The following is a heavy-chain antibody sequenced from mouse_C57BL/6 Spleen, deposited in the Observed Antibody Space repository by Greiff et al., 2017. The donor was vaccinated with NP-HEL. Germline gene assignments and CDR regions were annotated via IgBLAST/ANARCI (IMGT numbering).Heavy chain of an antibody. CDR2: FHPNSGST. D-gene: IGHD2-3*01. Sequence: QVQLQQPGAELVKPGASVKLSCKASGYTFTSYWMHWVKQRPGQGLEWIGMFHPNSGSTNYNEKFKSKATLTVDKSSSTAYMQLSSLTSEDSAVYYCASYDGYYDYYAMDYWGQGTSVTVSS. CDR1: GYTFTSYW. V-gene: IGHV1-64*01. CDR3: ASYDGYYDYYAMDY. J-gene: IGHJ4*01.